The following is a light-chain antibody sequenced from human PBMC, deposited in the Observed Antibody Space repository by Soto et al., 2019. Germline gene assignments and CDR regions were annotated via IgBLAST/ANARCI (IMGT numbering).Light chain of an antibody. CDR2: AAS. CDR3: QQHGSSPWT. Sequence: EIVMTQSPATLSVSPGERATLSCRASQSVSSSYLVWHQQKPGQAPRLLIYAASRRATGIPDRFSGSGSGTDFTLTISRLEPEDFAVYYCQQHGSSPWTFGQGTKVDI. CDR1: QSVSSSY. V-gene: IGKV3-20*01. J-gene: IGKJ1*01.